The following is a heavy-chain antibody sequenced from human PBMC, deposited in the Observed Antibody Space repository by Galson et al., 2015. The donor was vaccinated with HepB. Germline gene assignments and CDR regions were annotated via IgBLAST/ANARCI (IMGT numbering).Heavy chain of an antibody. CDR1: GYTFTSYY. V-gene: IGHV1-46*01. D-gene: IGHD3-10*01. J-gene: IGHJ6*02. Sequence: SVKVSCKASGYTFTSYYMHWVRQAPGQGLEWMGVINPRGGSTAYAQKFQGRVTMTRDTSTSTVYLESSSLKSEDTAVYYCARTYYYGSGSYYNLGGMDVWGRGTTVTVSS. CDR2: INPRGGST. CDR3: ARTYYYGSGSYYNLGGMDV.